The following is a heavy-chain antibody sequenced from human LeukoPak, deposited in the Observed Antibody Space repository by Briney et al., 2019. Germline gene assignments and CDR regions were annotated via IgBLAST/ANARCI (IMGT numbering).Heavy chain of an antibody. CDR3: ATKVPGTSHFSS. CDR2: VSGSGSEI. CDR1: GFTFNNFE. Sequence: GGSLRLSCAASGFTFNNFEMNWVCQAPGKGLEWVAYVSGSGSEIHYGDSVKGRFTISRDNAKSSLYLQMDSLRAEDTALYYCATKVPGTSHFSSWGQGTLVTVSS. V-gene: IGHV3-48*03. J-gene: IGHJ4*02. D-gene: IGHD6-19*01.